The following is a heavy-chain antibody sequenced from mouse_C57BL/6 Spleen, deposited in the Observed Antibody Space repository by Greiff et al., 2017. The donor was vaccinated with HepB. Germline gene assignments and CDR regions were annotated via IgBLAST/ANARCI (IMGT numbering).Heavy chain of an antibody. J-gene: IGHJ1*03. CDR3: ARGPIYYDYDGYFDV. Sequence: QVQLQQSGAELVKPGASVKISCKASGYAFSSYWMNWVKQRPGKGLEWIGQIYPGDGDTNYNGKFKGKATLTADKSSSTAYMQLSSLTSEDSAVYFCARGPIYYDYDGYFDVWGTGTTVTVSS. V-gene: IGHV1-80*01. CDR1: GYAFSSYW. D-gene: IGHD2-4*01. CDR2: IYPGDGDT.